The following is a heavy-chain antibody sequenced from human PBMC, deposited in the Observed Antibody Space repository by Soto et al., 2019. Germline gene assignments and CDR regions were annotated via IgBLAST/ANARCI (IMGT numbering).Heavy chain of an antibody. D-gene: IGHD2-2*01. CDR3: ASWFRASGYCSSTSCYANYEYFQQ. J-gene: IGHJ1*01. CDR1: GFTFSDYY. Sequence: GGSLRLSCAASGFTFSDYYMSWIRQAPGKGLEWVSYISSSGSTIYYADSVKGRFTISRDNAKNSLYLQMNSLRAEDTAVYYCASWFRASGYCSSTSCYANYEYFQQRGQGTLVTGSS. CDR2: ISSSGSTI. V-gene: IGHV3-11*01.